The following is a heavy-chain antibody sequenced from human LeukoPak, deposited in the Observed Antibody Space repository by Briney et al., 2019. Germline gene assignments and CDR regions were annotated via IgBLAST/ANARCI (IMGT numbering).Heavy chain of an antibody. CDR1: GDSFSSVTDY. J-gene: IGHJ4*02. CDR2: GDYSGGT. D-gene: IGHD5-24*01. Sequence: SETLSLTCTVSGDSFSSVTDYWAWIRQPPGKGLEWIASGDYSGGTYYNPSLESRVAISADMSKNQFSLKLSSVTAADTAVYYCARQIGMATGGGFDYWGQGTLVTVSS. CDR3: ARQIGMATGGGFDY. V-gene: IGHV4-39*01.